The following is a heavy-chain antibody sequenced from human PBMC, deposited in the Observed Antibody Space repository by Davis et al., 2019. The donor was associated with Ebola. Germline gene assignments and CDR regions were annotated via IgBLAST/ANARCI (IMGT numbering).Heavy chain of an antibody. Sequence: GGSLRLSCVVSGLTFSSYSMNWVRQAPGKGLEWVANIKQDGSEIHYVDSVKGRFTISRDNTKNSLYLQMNSLRDEDTALYYCSRGGAVKFDYWGQGTLVTVSS. CDR2: IKQDGSEI. V-gene: IGHV3-7*01. CDR3: SRGGAVKFDY. J-gene: IGHJ4*02. CDR1: GLTFSSYS. D-gene: IGHD4-17*01.